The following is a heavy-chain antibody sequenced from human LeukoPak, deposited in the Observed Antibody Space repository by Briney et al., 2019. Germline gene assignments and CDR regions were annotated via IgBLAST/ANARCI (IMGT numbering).Heavy chain of an antibody. CDR2: IYHSGST. Sequence: KPSETLSLTCTVSGGSISSSSYYWGWIRQPPGKGLEWIGSIYHSGSTYYNPSLKSRVTISVDTSKNQFSLKLSSVTAADTAVYYCARVYSSGSPYWGQGTLVTVSS. CDR1: GGSISSSSYY. V-gene: IGHV4-39*07. CDR3: ARVYSSGSPY. D-gene: IGHD6-19*01. J-gene: IGHJ4*02.